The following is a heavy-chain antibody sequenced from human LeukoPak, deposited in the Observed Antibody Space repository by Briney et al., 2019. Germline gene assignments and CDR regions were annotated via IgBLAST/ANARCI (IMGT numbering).Heavy chain of an antibody. CDR2: INPNSGGT. CDR3: ATHMITFGGVIYPY. Sequence: GASVKVSCKASGFTFSGYYMHWVRQAPGQGFEWMGWINPNSGGTNFAQKFQGRVTMTRDTSISTVYMELSSPGSDDTAVYYCATHMITFGGVIYPYWGQGTLVTVSS. J-gene: IGHJ4*02. CDR1: GFTFSGYY. V-gene: IGHV1-2*02. D-gene: IGHD3-16*01.